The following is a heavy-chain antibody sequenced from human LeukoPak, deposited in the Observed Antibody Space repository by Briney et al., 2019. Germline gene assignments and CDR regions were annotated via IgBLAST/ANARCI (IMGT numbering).Heavy chain of an antibody. V-gene: IGHV3-23*01. J-gene: IGHJ4*02. CDR1: GFTFSSYA. CDR2: ISGSGGST. D-gene: IGHD3-22*01. CDR3: TTEFGSGSPGFDY. Sequence: GGSLRLSCAASGFTFSSYAMSWVRQAPGKGLEWVSAISGSGGSTYYADSVKGRFTISRDNSKNTLYLQMNSLKTEDTAVYYCTTEFGSGSPGFDYWGQGTLVTVSS.